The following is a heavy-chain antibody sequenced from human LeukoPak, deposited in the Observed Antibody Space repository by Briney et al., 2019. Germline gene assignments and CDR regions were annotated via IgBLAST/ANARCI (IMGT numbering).Heavy chain of an antibody. CDR1: GGSINRPGYY. CDR3: AILEITRDY. J-gene: IGHJ4*02. Sequence: SETLSLTCTVSGGSINRPGYYWSWIRRPPGKGLDWIGSIYYRGSAYYNPSLKSRVTISIDVSKNRFSLRLNSVTAADTAVYYCAILEITRDYWGQGTQVTVSS. V-gene: IGHV4-39*01. D-gene: IGHD3-16*01. CDR2: IYYRGSA.